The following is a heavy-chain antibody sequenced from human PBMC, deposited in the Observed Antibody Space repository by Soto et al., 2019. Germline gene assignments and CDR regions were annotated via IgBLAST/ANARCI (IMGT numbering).Heavy chain of an antibody. J-gene: IGHJ6*02. CDR3: ARDGVVVPAAMPVYYYYGMDV. CDR2: INAGNGNT. Sequence: ASVKVSCKASGYTFTSYAMHWVRQAPGQRLEWMGWINAGNGNTKYSQKFQGRVTITADESTSTAYMELSSLRSEDTAVYYCARDGVVVPAAMPVYYYYGMDVWGQGTTVTVSS. V-gene: IGHV1-3*01. D-gene: IGHD2-2*01. CDR1: GYTFTSYA.